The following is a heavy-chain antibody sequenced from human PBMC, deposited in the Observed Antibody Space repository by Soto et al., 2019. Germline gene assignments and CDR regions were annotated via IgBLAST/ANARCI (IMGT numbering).Heavy chain of an antibody. CDR1: VGTFSSYA. J-gene: IGHJ4*02. CDR3: AIASGSYSAPYFDS. Sequence: SVKVSCKASVGTFSSYAISWVRQAPGQGLEWMGGIIPIFGTANYAQKFQGRVTITADKSTSTAYMELSSLRSEDTAVYYCAIASGSYSAPYFDSWGQGTLVTVSS. CDR2: IIPIFGTA. D-gene: IGHD1-26*01. V-gene: IGHV1-69*06.